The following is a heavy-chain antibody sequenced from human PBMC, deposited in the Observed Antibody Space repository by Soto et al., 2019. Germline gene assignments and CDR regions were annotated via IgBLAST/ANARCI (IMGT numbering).Heavy chain of an antibody. Sequence: SETLSLTCTVSGGSISSSSYYWGWIRQPPGKGLEWIGSIYYSGSTYYNPSLKSRVTISVDTSKNQFSLKLSSVTAADTAVYYCARQDYGSGGGYGMDVWGQGTTVTVSS. CDR2: IYYSGST. CDR1: GGSISSSSYY. D-gene: IGHD3-10*01. CDR3: ARQDYGSGGGYGMDV. J-gene: IGHJ6*02. V-gene: IGHV4-39*01.